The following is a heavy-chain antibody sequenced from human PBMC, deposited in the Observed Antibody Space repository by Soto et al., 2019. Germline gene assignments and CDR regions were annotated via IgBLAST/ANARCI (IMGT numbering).Heavy chain of an antibody. J-gene: IGHJ2*01. D-gene: IGHD3-10*02. V-gene: IGHV4-59*08. Sequence: QVQLQESGPGLVKPSETLSLTCTVSGGSISSYYWSWIRQPPGKGLEWLGYIYYSGSTNYNPSLKSRVTISVDTSKNQFALKLSSVTAADTAVYYCARHGYHVPYWYFDLWGRGTLVTVSS. CDR3: ARHGYHVPYWYFDL. CDR2: IYYSGST. CDR1: GGSISSYY.